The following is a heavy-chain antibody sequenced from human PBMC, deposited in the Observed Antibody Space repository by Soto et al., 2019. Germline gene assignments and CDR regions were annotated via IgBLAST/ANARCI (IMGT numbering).Heavy chain of an antibody. Sequence: GGSLRFSCAASGFTFSSYAMHWVRQAPGKGLEWVAVISYDGSNKYYADSVKGRFTISRDNSKNTLYLQMNSLRAEDTAVYYCASGKYCSSTSCSRRQPYYYYGMDVSGQGTTVTVSS. D-gene: IGHD2-2*01. J-gene: IGHJ6*02. CDR2: ISYDGSNK. CDR3: ASGKYCSSTSCSRRQPYYYYGMDV. V-gene: IGHV3-30-3*01. CDR1: GFTFSSYA.